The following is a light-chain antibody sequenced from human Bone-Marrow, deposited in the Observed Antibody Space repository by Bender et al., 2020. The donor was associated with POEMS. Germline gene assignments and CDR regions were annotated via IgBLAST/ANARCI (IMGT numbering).Light chain of an antibody. CDR2: QDT. V-gene: IGLV3-1*01. Sequence: SYELTQPPSVSVSPGQTATITCSGEKLGEEYACWYQQKPGQSPVVVIYQDTKRPSGIPERFSGSTSGNTASLTISGTQTMDEADYYCQSWGSNTAVLGRGSKLAVL. CDR1: KLGEEY. CDR3: QSWGSNTAV. J-gene: IGLJ2*01.